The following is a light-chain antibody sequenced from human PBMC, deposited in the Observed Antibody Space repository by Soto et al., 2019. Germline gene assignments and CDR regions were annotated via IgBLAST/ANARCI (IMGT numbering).Light chain of an antibody. CDR2: DAS. Sequence: DLQMTQSPSTLSASVGDRVTITCRASQTISNWLAWYQQKPGKAPKVLIFDASTLDGGVPSRFSGRRSGTDFPLTISSLQPSDFATYYCQQYNTYPLTFGGGNKVEI. CDR1: QTISNW. CDR3: QQYNTYPLT. V-gene: IGKV1-5*01. J-gene: IGKJ4*01.